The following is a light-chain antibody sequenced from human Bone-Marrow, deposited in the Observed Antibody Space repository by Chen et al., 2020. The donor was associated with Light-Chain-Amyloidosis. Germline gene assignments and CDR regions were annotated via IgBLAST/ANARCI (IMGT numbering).Light chain of an antibody. Sequence: SYVLTQPSSVSVAPGQTATIACGGNNIGSTSVHWYQQTPGQAPLLVVYDDSGRPSGIPERLSATNSGTTATLTISRVEAGEDADYYCQVWDRSSDRPVFGGGTKLTVL. V-gene: IGLV3-21*02. CDR3: QVWDRSSDRPV. CDR2: DDS. J-gene: IGLJ3*02. CDR1: NIGSTS.